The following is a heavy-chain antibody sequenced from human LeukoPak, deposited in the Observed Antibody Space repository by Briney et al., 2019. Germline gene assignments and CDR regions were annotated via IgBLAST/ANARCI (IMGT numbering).Heavy chain of an antibody. V-gene: IGHV3-23*01. J-gene: IGHJ4*02. D-gene: IGHD4-17*01. CDR3: ASDRATTVTTFDY. Sequence: GGSLRLSCAASGFTFSSYAMSWVRQAPGKGLEWVSAISGMGGSTYYADSVKGRFTISRDNSKNTLYLQMNSLRAEDTAVYYCASDRATTVTTFDYWGQGTLVTVSS. CDR2: ISGMGGST. CDR1: GFTFSSYA.